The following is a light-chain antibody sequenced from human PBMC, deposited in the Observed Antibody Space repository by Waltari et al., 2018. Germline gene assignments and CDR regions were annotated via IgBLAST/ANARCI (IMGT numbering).Light chain of an antibody. CDR1: SSYVGGYTT. CDR3: CSYAGSLYV. Sequence: QSAPTQPRSVSVSPGQSDPLSCTGTSSYVGGYTTISWYQQHPGKAPKLMIYDVSKRPSGVPDCFSCSKSGNTASLIICGLQAEDEADYYCCSYAGSLYVFGTGTKVTVL. V-gene: IGLV2-11*01. CDR2: DVS. J-gene: IGLJ1*01.